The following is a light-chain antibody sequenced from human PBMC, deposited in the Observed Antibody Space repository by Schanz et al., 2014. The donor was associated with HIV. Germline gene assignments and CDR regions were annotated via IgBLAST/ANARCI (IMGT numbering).Light chain of an antibody. CDR2: EVN. V-gene: IGLV2-8*01. CDR1: SSDVGGYNY. J-gene: IGLJ2*01. CDR3: QTYDSSRNVV. Sequence: QSALTQPPSASGSPGQSVTISCTGTSSDVGGYNYVSWFQQHPGKAPKLMIYEVNKRPSGVPDRFSGSKSGNTASLAITGLQAEDEADYYCQTYDSSRNVVFGGGTKLTVL.